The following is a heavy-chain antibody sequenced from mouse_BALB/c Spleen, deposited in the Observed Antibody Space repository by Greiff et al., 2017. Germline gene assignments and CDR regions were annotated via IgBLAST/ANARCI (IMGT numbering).Heavy chain of an antibody. J-gene: IGHJ3*01. CDR1: GFTFSDYY. V-gene: IGHV5-4*02. Sequence: EVQGVESGGGLVKPGGSLKLSCAASGFTFSDYYMYWVRQTPEKRLEWVATISDGGSYTYYPDSVKGRFTISRDNAKNNLYLQMSSLKSEDTAMYYCARDPDGYYPWFAYWGQGTLVTVSA. CDR2: ISDGGSYT. CDR3: ARDPDGYYPWFAY. D-gene: IGHD2-3*01.